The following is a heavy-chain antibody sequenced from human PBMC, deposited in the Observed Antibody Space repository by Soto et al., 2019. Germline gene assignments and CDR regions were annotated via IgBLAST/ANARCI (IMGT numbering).Heavy chain of an antibody. CDR3: ARPLWRDDYNWGYFDL. CDR2: ISYDGSNK. Sequence: GSLRLSCAASGFTVSSNYMNWVRQAPGKGLEWVAVISYDGSNKYYADSVKGRFTISRDNSKNTLYLQMNSLRTEDTAVYYCARPLWRDDYNWGYFDLWGRGTLVTVSS. D-gene: IGHD4-4*01. CDR1: GFTVSSNY. V-gene: IGHV3-30-3*01. J-gene: IGHJ2*01.